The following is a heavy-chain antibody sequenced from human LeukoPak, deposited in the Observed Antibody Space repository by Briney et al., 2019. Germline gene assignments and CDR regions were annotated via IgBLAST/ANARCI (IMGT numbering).Heavy chain of an antibody. CDR2: MNPNSGNT. CDR3: ARNGDFGDYYYGMDV. V-gene: IGHV1-8*01. D-gene: IGHD2-21*01. Sequence: ASVKVSCKASGYTFTSYDINWVRQATVQGLEWMGWMNPNSGNTGYAQKFQGRVTMTRNTSISTAYMELSSLRSEDTAMYYCARNGDFGDYYYGMDVWGQGTTVTVSS. J-gene: IGHJ6*02. CDR1: GYTFTSYD.